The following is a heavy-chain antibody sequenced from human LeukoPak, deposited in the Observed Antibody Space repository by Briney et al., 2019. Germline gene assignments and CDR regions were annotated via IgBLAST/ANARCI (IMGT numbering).Heavy chain of an antibody. D-gene: IGHD3-22*01. V-gene: IGHV1-58*01. J-gene: IGHJ5*02. CDR3: ARDRRPGPWYYDSSGYYENWFDP. Sequence: ASVKVSCKASGFTFSNSAVQWVRQARGQRLEWIGWIVVGSGNTNYAQRFQERVTITRDMSTSTAYMELSSLRSEDTAVYYCARDRRPGPWYYDSSGYYENWFDPWGQGTLVTVSS. CDR2: IVVGSGNT. CDR1: GFTFSNSA.